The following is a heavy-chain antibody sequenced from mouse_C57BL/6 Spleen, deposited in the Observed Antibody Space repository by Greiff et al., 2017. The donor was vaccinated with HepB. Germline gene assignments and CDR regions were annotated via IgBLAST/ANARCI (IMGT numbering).Heavy chain of an antibody. J-gene: IGHJ2*01. CDR2: IDPSDSYT. Sequence: QVQLQQSGAELVMPGASVKLSCKASGYTFTSYWMHWVKQRPGQGLEWIGEIDPSDSYTNYNQKFKGKSTLTVDKSSSTAYMQLSSLTSEDSAVYYCARKGGDYLFDHGGQGTTLTLST. CDR3: ARKGGDYLFDH. CDR1: GYTFTSYW. V-gene: IGHV1-69*01. D-gene: IGHD2-4*01.